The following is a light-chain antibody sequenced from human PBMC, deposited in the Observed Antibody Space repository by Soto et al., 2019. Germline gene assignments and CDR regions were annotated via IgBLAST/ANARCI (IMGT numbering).Light chain of an antibody. CDR2: WAS. V-gene: IGKV4-1*01. CDR3: QQYYDTPRT. J-gene: IGKJ1*01. Sequence: DIVMTQSPDSLAVSLGERATINCKSSQSVLYSSTNNNYLSWYQQKPGQPPKLLIYWASTRKSGVPDRFSGSGSGSDFTLTISSLQAEDVAVYYCQQYYDTPRTFGQGTKVEI. CDR1: QSVLYSSTNNNY.